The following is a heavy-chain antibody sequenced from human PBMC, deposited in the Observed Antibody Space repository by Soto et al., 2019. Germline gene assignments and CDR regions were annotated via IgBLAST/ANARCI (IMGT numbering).Heavy chain of an antibody. J-gene: IGHJ4*02. D-gene: IGHD5-12*01. Sequence: PGGSLRLSCAASGYTFSTYAMHWVRQAPGKGLEYVSVINSNGGSTFYANSVKGRFTISRDNSKNTLYLQMGSLRVEDKGVYYCARAPGYSGYDALDYWGQGTLVTVSS. CDR3: ARAPGYSGYDALDY. CDR2: INSNGGST. CDR1: GYTFSTYA. V-gene: IGHV3-64*01.